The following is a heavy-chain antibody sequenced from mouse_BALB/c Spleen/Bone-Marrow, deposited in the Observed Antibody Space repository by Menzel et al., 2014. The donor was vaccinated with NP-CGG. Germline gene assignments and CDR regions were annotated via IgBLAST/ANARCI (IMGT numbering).Heavy chain of an antibody. CDR1: GFTFSNYG. J-gene: IGHJ3*01. Sequence: EVQRVESGGGLVKSGGSLKLSCAASGFTFSNYGMPWVRQTPEKRLEWVATISGGGSYTFYSDSVKGRFTISRDNAKNNLYVQLSSLRSEDTAVYYCARHAYYDQTEVSFVYWGQGTLVTVSA. CDR3: ARHAYYDQTEVSFVY. D-gene: IGHD2-4*01. V-gene: IGHV5-9-2*01. CDR2: ISGGGSYT.